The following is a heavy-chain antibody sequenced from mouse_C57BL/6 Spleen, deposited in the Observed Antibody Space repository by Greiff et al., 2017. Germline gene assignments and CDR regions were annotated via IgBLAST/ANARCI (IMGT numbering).Heavy chain of an antibody. D-gene: IGHD1-1*01. CDR2: IYPRSGNT. V-gene: IGHV1-81*01. CDR1: GYTFTSYG. J-gene: IGHJ1*03. CDR3: ARSYYGSRWYFDV. Sequence: VQLVESGAELARPGASVKLSCKASGYTFTSYGISWVKQRTGQGLEWIGEIYPRSGNTYYNEKFKGKATLTADKSSSTAYMELRSLTSEDSAVYFCARSYYGSRWYFDVWGTGTTVTVSS.